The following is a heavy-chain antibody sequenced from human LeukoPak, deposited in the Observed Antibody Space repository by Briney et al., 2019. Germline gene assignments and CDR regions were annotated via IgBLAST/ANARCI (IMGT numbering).Heavy chain of an antibody. J-gene: IGHJ6*02. D-gene: IGHD6-6*01. Sequence: ASVKVSCKASGYTFTSYHMHWVRQAPGQGLEWMGRINLSGGSTTYAQKFQGRVTMTRDTSTSTVYMELSSLRSEDTAVYYCARRVFVPKYSSSSTNYYGMDVWGQGTTVTVSS. V-gene: IGHV1-46*01. CDR3: ARRVFVPKYSSSSTNYYGMDV. CDR2: INLSGGST. CDR1: GYTFTSYH.